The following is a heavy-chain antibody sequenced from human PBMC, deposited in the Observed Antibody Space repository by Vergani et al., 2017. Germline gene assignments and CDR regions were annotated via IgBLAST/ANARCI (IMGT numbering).Heavy chain of an antibody. CDR3: ARDFGGEWYFDL. V-gene: IGHV4-4*08. CDR2: VFRNGNV. CDR1: GTSIDSFY. J-gene: IGHJ2*01. D-gene: IGHD4-23*01. Sequence: VLLQEPGPGLVRPSETLSLICSVSGTSIDSFYWSWIRQSPGKGLEWIGYVFRNGNVNFNPSFNFRVAIDTSNNELSLRVTSVTAADTAVYYCARDFGGEWYFDLWGRGATVTVSS.